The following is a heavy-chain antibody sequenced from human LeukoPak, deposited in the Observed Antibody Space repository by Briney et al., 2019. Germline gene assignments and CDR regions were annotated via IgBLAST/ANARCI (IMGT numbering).Heavy chain of an antibody. CDR3: ARPRLEYCSGGSCFDAFDI. CDR1: GFTFSSYS. Sequence: GGSLSLFCAASGFTFSSYSMSWVRQAPGEGLEWVSSIIGIGSTTYYADSVKGRFTISRDNSKNTLFLQMNSLTAEDTAIYSCARPRLEYCSGGSCFDAFDIWGQGTMVTVSS. D-gene: IGHD2-15*01. CDR2: IIGIGSTT. V-gene: IGHV3-23*01. J-gene: IGHJ3*02.